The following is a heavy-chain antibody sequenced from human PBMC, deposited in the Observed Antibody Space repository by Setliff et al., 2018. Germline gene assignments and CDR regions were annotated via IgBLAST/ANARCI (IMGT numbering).Heavy chain of an antibody. D-gene: IGHD3-3*01. J-gene: IGHJ5*02. CDR1: GGTFINYA. CDR2: IIPIFGTA. V-gene: IGHV1-69*13. Sequence: SVKVSCKASGGTFINYAISWVRQAPGQGLEWMGGIIPIFGTANYAQKFQGRVTITADESTSTAYMELSSLRAEDTAVYYCARDKLRFLENWFDPWGQGTLVTVSS. CDR3: ARDKLRFLENWFDP.